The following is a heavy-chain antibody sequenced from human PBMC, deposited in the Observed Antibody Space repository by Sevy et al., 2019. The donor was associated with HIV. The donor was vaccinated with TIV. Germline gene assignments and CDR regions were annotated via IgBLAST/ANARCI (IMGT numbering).Heavy chain of an antibody. CDR3: ARDAGYSVNWYPRFDP. CDR1: AFTFSTYA. J-gene: IGHJ5*02. V-gene: IGHV3-30*03. D-gene: IGHD6-13*01. Sequence: GGSLRLSCAASAFTFSTYAMHWVRQAPGKGLEWVAVISYDGSNKYYADSVKGRFTISRDDSKSSLYLQMNTLRAEDTAVYYCARDAGYSVNWYPRFDPWGQGTLVTVSS. CDR2: ISYDGSNK.